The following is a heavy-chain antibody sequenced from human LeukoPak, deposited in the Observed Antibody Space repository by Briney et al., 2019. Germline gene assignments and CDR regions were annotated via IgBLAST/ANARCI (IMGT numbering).Heavy chain of an antibody. CDR2: INPNTGGT. Sequence: ASVKVSCKASGYIFTGYYLHWVRQAPGQRFEWMGWINPNTGGTNYEENFQGRVSLTRDTSITTAYMELSRLTYDDTAVYFCARGDKSSYNFDSWGQGTLVTVSS. CDR3: ARGDKSSYNFDS. V-gene: IGHV1-2*02. J-gene: IGHJ4*02. D-gene: IGHD5-24*01. CDR1: GYIFTGYY.